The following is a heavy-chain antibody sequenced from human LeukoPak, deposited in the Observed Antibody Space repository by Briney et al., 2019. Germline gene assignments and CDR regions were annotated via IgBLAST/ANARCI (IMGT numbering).Heavy chain of an antibody. J-gene: IGHJ4*02. CDR1: GLIVSNNY. CDR2: IYSGGST. Sequence: PGGSLRLSCAASGLIVSNNYMNWVRLAPGKGLEWVSIIYSGGSTHYADSVKGRFTVSRDNSKNTLYLQMNSLRAEDTAVYYCARDSYGDANFDSWGQGTLVTVSS. D-gene: IGHD4-17*01. CDR3: ARDSYGDANFDS. V-gene: IGHV3-53*01.